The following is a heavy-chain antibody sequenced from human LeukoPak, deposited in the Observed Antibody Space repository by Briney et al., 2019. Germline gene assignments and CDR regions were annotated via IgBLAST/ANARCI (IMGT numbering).Heavy chain of an antibody. D-gene: IGHD4-17*01. CDR1: GYTFTSYP. J-gene: IGHJ6*03. CDR3: ARGTDYGDYGGTWFYYYYMDV. CDR2: INAGNGNT. V-gene: IGHV1-3*01. Sequence: GASVKVSCKASGYTFTSYPIHWVRQAPGQRLEWMGWINAGNGNTKYSQKFQGRVTITRDTSASTAYMELSRLRSDDTAVYYCARGTDYGDYGGTWFYYYYMDVWGEGTTVTVSS.